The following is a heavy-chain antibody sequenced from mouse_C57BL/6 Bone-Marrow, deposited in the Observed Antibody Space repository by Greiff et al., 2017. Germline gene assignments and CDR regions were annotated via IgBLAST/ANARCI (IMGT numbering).Heavy chain of an antibody. J-gene: IGHJ3*01. CDR2: ISSGGSYT. Sequence: EVQLVESGGDLVKPGASLKLSCAASGFTFSSYCMSWVRQTPDKRLEWVATISSGGSYTYYPDSVKGRFTISRDNAKNTLYLQMSSLKSEDTAMYYCARSPYYYGSSPAYWGQGTLVTVSA. CDR3: ARSPYYYGSSPAY. D-gene: IGHD1-1*01. CDR1: GFTFSSYC. V-gene: IGHV5-6*01.